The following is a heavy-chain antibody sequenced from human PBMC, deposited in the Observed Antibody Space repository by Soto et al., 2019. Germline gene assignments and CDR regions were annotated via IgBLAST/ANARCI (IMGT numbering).Heavy chain of an antibody. Sequence: QVQLVQSGAEVKKPGSSVKVSCKASGGTFSSYTISWVRQAPGQGLEWMGRIIPILGIANYAQKFQGRVTITAAKSTSTAALERSSLRSEDSAVYYCARYPTGRLQFDYWGQGPLVTVSS. J-gene: IGHJ4*02. CDR1: GGTFSSYT. D-gene: IGHD6-25*01. CDR3: ARYPTGRLQFDY. CDR2: IIPILGIA. V-gene: IGHV1-69*02.